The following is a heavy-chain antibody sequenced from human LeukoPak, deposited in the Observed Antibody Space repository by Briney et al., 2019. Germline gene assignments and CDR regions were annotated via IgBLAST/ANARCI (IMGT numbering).Heavy chain of an antibody. V-gene: IGHV3-48*03. CDR2: ISSSGSTI. Sequence: GGSLRLSCAASGFTFSSYEMNWVRQAPGKGLEWVSYISSSGSTIYYADSVKGRFTISRDNAKNSLYLQMNSLRAEDTAVYYCASMNWNYYFDYWGHGTLVTVSS. D-gene: IGHD1-7*01. J-gene: IGHJ4*01. CDR1: GFTFSSYE. CDR3: ASMNWNYYFDY.